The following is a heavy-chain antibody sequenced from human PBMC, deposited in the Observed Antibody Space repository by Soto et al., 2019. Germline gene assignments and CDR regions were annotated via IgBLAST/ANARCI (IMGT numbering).Heavy chain of an antibody. D-gene: IGHD2-21*01. J-gene: IGHJ6*02. V-gene: IGHV3-23*01. CDR1: GFTFNSYA. Sequence: DVQVLESGGDLVQPGGSLRLSCAASGFTFNSYAMSWVRQAPGKGLEWVSSVSAGGDMTYYSDSVKGRFTISRDNSNNALFLQMNSLRIDDTALYYCARGDRGGAGAPASYYYSGLDVWGQGTTVTVS. CDR2: VSAGGDMT. CDR3: ARGDRGGAGAPASYYYSGLDV.